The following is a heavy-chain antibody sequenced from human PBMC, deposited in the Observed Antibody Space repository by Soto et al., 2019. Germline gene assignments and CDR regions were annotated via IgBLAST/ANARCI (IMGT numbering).Heavy chain of an antibody. D-gene: IGHD2-2*01. Sequence: EVQLVESGGGLVQPGGSLRLSCAASGFTFSSYWMSWVRQAPGKGLEWVANIKQNGSEKYYVDSVKGRFTISRDNAKNSLYMQMNSLIAEDTAVYYCARECSSVESTSCYGGLDYCEIFDYWGQGTLVTVSS. CDR3: ARECSSVESTSCYGGLDYCEIFDY. J-gene: IGHJ4*02. V-gene: IGHV3-7*01. CDR1: GFTFSSYW. CDR2: IKQNGSEK.